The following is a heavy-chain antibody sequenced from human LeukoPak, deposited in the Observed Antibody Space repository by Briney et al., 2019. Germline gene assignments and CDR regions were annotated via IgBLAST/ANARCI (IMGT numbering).Heavy chain of an antibody. CDR2: IYYSGST. D-gene: IGHD2-8*01. V-gene: IGHV4-59*12. J-gene: IGHJ4*02. CDR3: ARERYCTNGVCYDRYFDY. Sequence: SETLSLTCTVSGGSISSSYWSWIRQPPGKGLECIGYIYYSGSTKYNPSLKSRVTISVDKSKNQFSLKLSSVTAADTAVYYCARERYCTNGVCYDRYFDYWGQGTLVTVSS. CDR1: GGSISSSY.